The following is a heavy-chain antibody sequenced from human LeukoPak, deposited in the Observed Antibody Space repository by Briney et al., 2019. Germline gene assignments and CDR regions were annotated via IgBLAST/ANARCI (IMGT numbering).Heavy chain of an antibody. Sequence: GESLKISCKGSGYTFTTYWIGWVRQMPGKGLDWMGIIYPGDSDTRYSPSFQGQVTISADKSISTAYLQWSSLKASDTAIYYCARHTSSSDAFGIWGQGTMVTVSS. CDR2: IYPGDSDT. V-gene: IGHV5-51*01. CDR3: ARHTSSSDAFGI. CDR1: GYTFTTYW. D-gene: IGHD2-2*01. J-gene: IGHJ3*02.